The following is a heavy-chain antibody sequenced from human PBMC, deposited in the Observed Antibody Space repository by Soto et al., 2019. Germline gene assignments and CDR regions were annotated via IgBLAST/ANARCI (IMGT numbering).Heavy chain of an antibody. CDR2: IRGSGGDT. Sequence: PGGSLRLSCAASGFTCSFCAMNWVRQAPGKGLEWVSSIRGSGGDTYYANSVRGRFTISRDNSKNTLYLQMNSLRVEDTAVYYCGKMERHSLMVVPWGQGTQVTVSS. D-gene: IGHD3-22*01. CDR3: GKMERHSLMVVP. V-gene: IGHV3-23*01. J-gene: IGHJ5*02. CDR1: GFTCSFCA.